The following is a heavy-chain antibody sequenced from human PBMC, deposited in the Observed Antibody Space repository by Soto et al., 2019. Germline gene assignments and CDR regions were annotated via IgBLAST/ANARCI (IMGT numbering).Heavy chain of an antibody. Sequence: EVQLVESGGGLVQPGRSLRLSCAASGFTFSSYSMHWVRQAPGKGLEWVSSISSSSRYIYYPDSVKGRFTISRDNAKNSRYLQMGSLRAEDTVVYYCAGGFDILTGLSFQLWGQGTLVTVFS. D-gene: IGHD3-9*01. CDR1: GFTFSSYS. V-gene: IGHV3-21*01. CDR3: AGGFDILTGLSFQL. J-gene: IGHJ1*01. CDR2: ISSSSRYI.